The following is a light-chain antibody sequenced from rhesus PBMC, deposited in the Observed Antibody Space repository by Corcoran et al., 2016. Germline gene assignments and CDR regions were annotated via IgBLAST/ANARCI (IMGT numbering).Light chain of an antibody. J-gene: IGKJ4*01. CDR3: QQYNRAIT. Sequence: DIQMTQSPASLSASVGDRVTMTCRASQDIVYWLAWYQQKPGKAPKLLIYKASSLQSGVPSRLSGRGSGTDFTLTISGLQPEDFATYYCQQYNRAITFGGGTKVEIK. V-gene: IGKV1-21*01. CDR2: KAS. CDR1: QDIVYW.